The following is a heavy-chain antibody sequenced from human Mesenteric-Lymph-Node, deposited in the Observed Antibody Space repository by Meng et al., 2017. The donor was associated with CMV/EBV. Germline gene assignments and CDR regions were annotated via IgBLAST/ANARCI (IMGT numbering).Heavy chain of an antibody. Sequence: GESLKISCAASGFSFSTYGMHWVRQAPGRGLEWVAFTRYDGNSRYYVDSVKGRFTISRDNSEDTLYLQMNSLRSEDTAVYYCAKDKIEFHSGSGTYFDYWGQGRLVTVSS. CDR2: TRYDGNSR. J-gene: IGHJ4*02. V-gene: IGHV3-30*02. CDR1: GFSFSTYG. CDR3: AKDKIEFHSGSGTYFDY. D-gene: IGHD3-10*01.